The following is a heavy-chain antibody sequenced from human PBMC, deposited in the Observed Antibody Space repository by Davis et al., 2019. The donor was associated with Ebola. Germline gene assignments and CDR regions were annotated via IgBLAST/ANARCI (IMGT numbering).Heavy chain of an antibody. J-gene: IGHJ4*02. Sequence: GGSLRLSCKGSGYGFTNYWIGWVRQMPGKGLEWMGFIFPDDSGSTYTPSFQGQVTFSVDKSIRTAYLHWNSLKASDTATYYCARQGTTSWDSWGQGTLVTVSS. CDR1: GYGFTNYW. D-gene: IGHD2-2*01. CDR3: ARQGTTSWDS. CDR2: IFPDDSGS. V-gene: IGHV5-51*01.